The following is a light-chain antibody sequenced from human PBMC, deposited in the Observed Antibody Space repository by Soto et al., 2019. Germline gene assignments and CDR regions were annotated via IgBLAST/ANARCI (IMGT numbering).Light chain of an antibody. CDR2: AAS. J-gene: IGKJ2*01. CDR3: QQSYDAPYT. Sequence: DIQMTQSPSSLSASVGDRVTITCRASQSISSYLNWHQQKPGKAPKLLSYAASSLQSGVPSRFSGSGSGTDFPLTISSLQPEDSATYYCQQSYDAPYTFGQGTKLEIK. CDR1: QSISSY. V-gene: IGKV1-39*01.